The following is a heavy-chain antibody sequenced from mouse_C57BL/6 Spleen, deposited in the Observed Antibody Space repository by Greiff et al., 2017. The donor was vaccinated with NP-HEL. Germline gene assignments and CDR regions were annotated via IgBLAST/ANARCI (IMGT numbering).Heavy chain of an antibody. V-gene: IGHV1-18*01. CDR3: ARGGVYYDYDVDWFAY. Sequence: EVQLQQSGPELVKPGASVKIPCKASGYTFTDYYLHWVQQSPGQSLEWIGDLNPHNGGTIYNQKFKGKATLTVDKSSSTAYMERRSLTSEDTAVYYCARGGVYYDYDVDWFAYWGQGTLVTVSA. J-gene: IGHJ3*01. CDR1: GYTFTDYY. D-gene: IGHD2-4*01. CDR2: LNPHNGGT.